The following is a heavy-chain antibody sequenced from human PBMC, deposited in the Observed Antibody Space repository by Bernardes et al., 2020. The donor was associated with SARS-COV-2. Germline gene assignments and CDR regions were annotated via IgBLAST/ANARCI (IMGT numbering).Heavy chain of an antibody. D-gene: IGHD2-2*01. CDR3: ARDQSVSSTSDDYYYYYGMDV. CDR2: ISSNGAGT. Sequence: GGSLRLSCSASGFIFSTYYIHWVRQAPGKGLEYVSSISSNGAGTYYADSVKGRFSISRDNSKNTLYLQMNSLRAEDTAVYYCARDQSVSSTSDDYYYYYGMDVWGQGTTVTVSS. CDR1: GFIFSTYY. J-gene: IGHJ6*02. V-gene: IGHV3-64*04.